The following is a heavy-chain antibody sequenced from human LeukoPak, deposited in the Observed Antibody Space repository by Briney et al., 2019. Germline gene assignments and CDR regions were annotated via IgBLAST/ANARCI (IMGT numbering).Heavy chain of an antibody. J-gene: IGHJ4*02. CDR2: IYPRDSDT. Sequence: GESPKISCKGSGYSFTNSWIAWVRQMPGKGLEWMGLIYPRDSDTRYSPSFQGQVTISADKSIDTAYLQWSSLKASDSAMYFCARQGYYGSNHYFDYWGQGSLVTVSS. D-gene: IGHD3-10*01. V-gene: IGHV5-51*01. CDR3: ARQGYYGSNHYFDY. CDR1: GYSFTNSW.